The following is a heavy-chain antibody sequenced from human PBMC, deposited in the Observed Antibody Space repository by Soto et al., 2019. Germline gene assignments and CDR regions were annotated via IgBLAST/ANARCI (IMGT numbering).Heavy chain of an antibody. V-gene: IGHV4-34*01. D-gene: IGHD6-19*01. CDR2: INHSGST. CDR3: ARVAVADYFDY. J-gene: IGHJ4*02. Sequence: SETLSLTCAVYGGSFSGYYWSWIRQPPGKGLEWIGEINHSGSTNYNPSLKSRVTISVDTSKNQFSLKLSSVTAADTAVYYCARVAVADYFDYWGQGTLVTVSS. CDR1: GGSFSGYY.